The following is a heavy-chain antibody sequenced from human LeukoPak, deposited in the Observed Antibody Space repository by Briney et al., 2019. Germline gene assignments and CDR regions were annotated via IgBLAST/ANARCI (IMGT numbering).Heavy chain of an antibody. Sequence: SETLSLTCAVYGGSFSGYYWSWIRQPPGKGLEWIGEINHSGSTNYNPSLKSRVTISVDTSKNQFSLKLSSVTAADTAVYYCARELGSSWYGVYYYYMDVWGKGTTVTVSS. CDR3: ARELGSSWYGVYYYYMDV. CDR1: GGSFSGYY. J-gene: IGHJ6*03. CDR2: INHSGST. V-gene: IGHV4-34*01. D-gene: IGHD6-13*01.